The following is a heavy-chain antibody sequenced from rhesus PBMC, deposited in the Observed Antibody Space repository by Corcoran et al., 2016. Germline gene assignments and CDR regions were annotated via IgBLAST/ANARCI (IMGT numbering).Heavy chain of an antibody. V-gene: IGHV4-165*02. J-gene: IGHJ4*01. CDR2: IGGSGGDT. D-gene: IGHD6S26*01. Sequence: QVQLQESGPGLVKSSETLSLTCAVSGGSISGYYWNWIRQPPGAGLEWIGYIGGSGGDTYYNPSLKSRVTFSRDTSKNQFSLRLSSVTAADTAIYYCARFRSNGWSGVYFNYWGQGVLVTVSS. CDR3: ARFRSNGWSGVYFNY. CDR1: GGSISGYY.